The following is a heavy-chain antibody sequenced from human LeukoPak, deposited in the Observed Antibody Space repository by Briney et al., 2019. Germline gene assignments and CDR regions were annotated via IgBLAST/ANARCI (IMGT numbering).Heavy chain of an antibody. V-gene: IGHV3-23*01. CDR1: GFTFNSYA. Sequence: QPGGSLRLSYAASGFTFNSYAMSWVRQAPEKGLEWVSAISGSGGSTYYADSVKGRFTISRDNSKNTLYLQMNSLRAEDTAVYYCAKSGGSSPRAWGQGTLVTVSS. CDR3: AKSGGSSPRA. D-gene: IGHD1-26*01. J-gene: IGHJ5*02. CDR2: ISGSGGST.